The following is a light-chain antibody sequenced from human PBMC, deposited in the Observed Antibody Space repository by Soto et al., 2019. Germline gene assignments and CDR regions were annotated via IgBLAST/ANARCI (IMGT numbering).Light chain of an antibody. J-gene: IGLJ1*01. CDR2: EVS. CDR3: SSYTSSSTYV. V-gene: IGLV2-14*01. CDR1: SSDVGGYNY. Sequence: QSVLTQPASVSGSPGQSITISCTGTSSDVGGYNYVSWYQQHPGKAPKLMIYEVSNRPSEVSNRFSGSKSGNTASLTISGLQAEDEADYYCSSYTSSSTYVFGTGTKV.